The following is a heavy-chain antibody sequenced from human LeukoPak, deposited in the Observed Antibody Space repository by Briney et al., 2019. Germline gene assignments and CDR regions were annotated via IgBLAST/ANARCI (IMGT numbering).Heavy chain of an antibody. V-gene: IGHV3-20*04. J-gene: IGHJ4*02. CDR2: INWIGGST. Sequence: GGSLRLSCAASGFTFDDYGMSWVRQAPGKGLEWVSGINWIGGSTGYADSVKGRFTISRDNAKNSLYLQMNSLRAEDTALYYCARYYDYGSGSYTFDYWGQGTLATVSS. CDR1: GFTFDDYG. D-gene: IGHD3-10*01. CDR3: ARYYDYGSGSYTFDY.